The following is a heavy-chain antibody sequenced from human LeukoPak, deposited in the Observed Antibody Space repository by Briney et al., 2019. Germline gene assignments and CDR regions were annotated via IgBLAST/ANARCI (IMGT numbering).Heavy chain of an antibody. CDR1: GGSISSSSYY. D-gene: IGHD4-17*01. J-gene: IGHJ6*03. V-gene: IGHV4-39*01. CDR2: IYYSGST. Sequence: SETLSLTCTVSGGSISSSSYYWGWIRQPPGKGLEWIGSIYYSGSTYYNPSLKSRVTISVDTSKNQFSLKLSSVTAADTAVYYCARTSCDYVYYYYYMDVWGKGTTVTVSS. CDR3: ARTSCDYVYYYYYMDV.